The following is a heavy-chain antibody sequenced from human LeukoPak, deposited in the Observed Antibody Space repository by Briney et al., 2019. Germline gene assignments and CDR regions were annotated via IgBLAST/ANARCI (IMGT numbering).Heavy chain of an antibody. CDR2: ISSSSSYI. CDR3: ARVGLRRRDSSGSLDY. Sequence: GGSLRLSCAASGFTFSSYSMNWVRQAPGKGLEWASSISSSSSYIYYADSVKGRFTISRDNAKNSLYLQMNSLRAEDTAVYYCARVGLRRRDSSGSLDYWGQGTLVTVSS. CDR1: GFTFSSYS. J-gene: IGHJ4*02. V-gene: IGHV3-21*01. D-gene: IGHD3-22*01.